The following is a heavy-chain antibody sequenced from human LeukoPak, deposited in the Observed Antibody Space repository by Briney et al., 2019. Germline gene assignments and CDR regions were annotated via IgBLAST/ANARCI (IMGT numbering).Heavy chain of an antibody. Sequence: GGSLRLSCAASGFTFSTYSMSWVRQAPGKGPEWLSYISTSSITKYYADSVKGRFTISRDDAKNSLSLQMNSLRADDTAVYYCARDVGGSLDYWGQGTLVTVSS. CDR3: ARDVGGSLDY. D-gene: IGHD1-26*01. J-gene: IGHJ4*02. CDR2: ISTSSITK. V-gene: IGHV3-48*01. CDR1: GFTFSTYS.